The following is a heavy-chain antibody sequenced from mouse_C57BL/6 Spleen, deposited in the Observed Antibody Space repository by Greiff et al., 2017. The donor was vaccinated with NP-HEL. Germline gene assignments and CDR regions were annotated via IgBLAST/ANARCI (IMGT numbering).Heavy chain of an antibody. Sequence: VNVVESGAELVKPGASVKISCKASGYAFSSYWMNWVKQRPGKGLEWIGQIYPGDGDTNYNGKFKGKATLTADKSSSTAYMQLSSLTSEDSAVYFCARGDYSNFDYWGQGTTLTVSS. CDR2: IYPGDGDT. J-gene: IGHJ2*01. V-gene: IGHV1-80*01. CDR3: ARGDYSNFDY. CDR1: GYAFSSYW. D-gene: IGHD2-5*01.